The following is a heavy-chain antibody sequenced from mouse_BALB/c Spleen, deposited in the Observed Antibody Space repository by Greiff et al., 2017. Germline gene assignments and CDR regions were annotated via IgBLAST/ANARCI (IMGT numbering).Heavy chain of an antibody. CDR2: ILPGSGST. CDR3: ARRRAARATGFAY. J-gene: IGHJ3*01. CDR1: GYTFSSYW. D-gene: IGHD3-1*01. V-gene: IGHV1-9*01. Sequence: QVQLQQSGAELMKPGASVKISCKATGYTFSSYWIEWVKQRPGHGLEWIGEILPGSGSTNYNEKFKGKATFTADTSSNTAYMQLSSLTSEDSAVYYCARRRAARATGFAYWGQGTLVTVSA.